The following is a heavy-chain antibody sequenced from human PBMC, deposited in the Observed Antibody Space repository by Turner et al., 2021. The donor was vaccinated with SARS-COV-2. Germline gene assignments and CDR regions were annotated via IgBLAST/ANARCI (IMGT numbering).Heavy chain of an antibody. CDR3: ARDEGEIAAAGIVYYYGMDV. V-gene: IGHV1-69*08. J-gene: IGHJ6*02. Sequence: QVQLVQSGAEVKKPGSSLKVSCKASGDTFSRYTISWVRQAPGQGLEWMGRIIPILGIANDAQKFQGRVTITADKSTSTAYMELSSLRSEDTAVYYCARDEGEIAAAGIVYYYGMDVWGQGTTVTVSS. CDR2: IIPILGIA. CDR1: GDTFSRYT. D-gene: IGHD6-13*01.